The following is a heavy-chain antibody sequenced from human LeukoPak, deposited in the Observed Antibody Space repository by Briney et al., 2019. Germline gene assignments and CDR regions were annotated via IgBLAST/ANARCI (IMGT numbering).Heavy chain of an antibody. Sequence: GGGLRLSCLTSGFTFVNASMSWVRQAPGRGVEWVGLMKSKPEGGTTFYAAPVRGRFTISRDDSRNTLYLQMTSLTIGDTGVYYCTTGNPWGQGTLVTVSS. CDR3: TTGNP. CDR1: GFTFVNAS. J-gene: IGHJ5*02. V-gene: IGHV3-15*01. CDR2: MKSKPEGGTT.